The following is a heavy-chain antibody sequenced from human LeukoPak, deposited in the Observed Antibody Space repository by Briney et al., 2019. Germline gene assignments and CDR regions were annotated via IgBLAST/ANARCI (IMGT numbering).Heavy chain of an antibody. J-gene: IGHJ4*02. CDR3: AKGARGAMVEDY. CDR2: ISGSGGST. CDR1: GFTFSSYG. Sequence: GGSLRLSCGASGFTFSSYGMHWVRQAPGKGLEWVSAISGSGGSTYYADSVKGRFTISRDNSKNTLYLQMNSLRAEDTAVYYCAKGARGAMVEDYWGQGTLVTVSS. V-gene: IGHV3-23*01. D-gene: IGHD5-18*01.